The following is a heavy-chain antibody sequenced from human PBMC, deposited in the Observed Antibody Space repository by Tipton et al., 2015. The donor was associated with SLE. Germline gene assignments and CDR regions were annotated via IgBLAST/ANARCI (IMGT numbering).Heavy chain of an antibody. D-gene: IGHD2-2*01. CDR3: ARKYCSSTSCYRRGDYYYYMDV. CDR2: INHSGST. V-gene: IGHV4-34*01. CDR1: GGSISSYY. J-gene: IGHJ6*03. Sequence: TLSLTCTVSGGSISSYYWSWIRQPPGKGLEWIGEINHSGSTNYNPSLKSRVTISVDTSKNQFSLKLSSVTAADTAVYYCARKYCSSTSCYRRGDYYYYMDVWGKGTTVTVSS.